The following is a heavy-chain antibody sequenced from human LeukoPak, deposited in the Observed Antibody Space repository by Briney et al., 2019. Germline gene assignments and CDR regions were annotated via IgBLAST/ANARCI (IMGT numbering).Heavy chain of an antibody. CDR2: IYHSGST. J-gene: IGHJ4*02. Sequence: PSETLSLTCTVSGGSISSGSYYWSWIRQPPGKGLEWIGSIYHSGSTYYNPSLKSRVTISVDTSKNQFSLKLSSVTAADTAVYYCAGAGGVVVVAANFDYWGQGTLVTVSS. CDR3: AGAGGVVVVAANFDY. D-gene: IGHD2-15*01. CDR1: GGSISSGSYY. V-gene: IGHV4-39*07.